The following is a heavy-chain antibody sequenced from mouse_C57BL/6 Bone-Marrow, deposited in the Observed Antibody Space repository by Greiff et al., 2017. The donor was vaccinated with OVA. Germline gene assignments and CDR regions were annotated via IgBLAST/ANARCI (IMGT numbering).Heavy chain of an antibody. CDR3: ARGGFAY. CDR2: LYPGDGDT. CDR1: GYAFSSSW. J-gene: IGHJ3*01. V-gene: IGHV1-82*01. Sequence: VQLQQSGPELVKPGASVKISCKASGYAFSSSWMNWVKQRPGKGLEWIGRLYPGDGDTNYNGKFKGKATLTADKSSSTAYMQLSSLTSEDSAVYFCARGGFAYWGQGTLVTVSA.